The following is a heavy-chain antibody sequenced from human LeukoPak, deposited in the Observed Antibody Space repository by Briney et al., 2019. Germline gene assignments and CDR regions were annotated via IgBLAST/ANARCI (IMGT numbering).Heavy chain of an antibody. V-gene: IGHV2-70*11. CDR2: IDWDDDK. J-gene: IGHJ4*02. Sequence: SGPTLVNPTQTLTLTCTFSGFSLSTSGMCVSWIRQPPGKALECLARIDWDDDKYYSTSLKTRLTISKDTSKNQVVLTMTNMDPVDTATYYCARLGDCSGGTFLDYWGQGTLVTVSS. CDR1: GFSLSTSGMC. D-gene: IGHD2-15*01. CDR3: ARLGDCSGGTFLDY.